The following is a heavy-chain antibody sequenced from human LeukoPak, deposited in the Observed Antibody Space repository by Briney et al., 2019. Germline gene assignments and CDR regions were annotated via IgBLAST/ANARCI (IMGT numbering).Heavy chain of an antibody. CDR2: IYYSGST. V-gene: IGHV4-59*12. CDR1: GGSISDYY. CDR3: ARRVPNYYGMDV. Sequence: SETLSLTCTVSGGSISDYYWSWIRQPPGKGLEFIGYIYYSGSTNYSPSLKSRVTISVDTSKNQFSLKLSSLTAADTAVYYCARRVPNYYGMDVWGQGTTVTVSS. J-gene: IGHJ6*02.